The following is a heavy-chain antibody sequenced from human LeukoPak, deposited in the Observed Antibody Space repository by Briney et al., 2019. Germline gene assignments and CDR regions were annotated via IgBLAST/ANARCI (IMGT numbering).Heavy chain of an antibody. J-gene: IGHJ4*02. Sequence: PSETLSLTCTASGGTIRSYYRRWIRQPPGKGLEWIGYIFYAGSTTYNPSLKSRVTISIDTSKNQFSLKLNSVTAADTAVYYCASGERGYSYGLLACWGQGILVTVSS. CDR2: IFYAGST. CDR1: GGTIRSYY. V-gene: IGHV4-59*08. CDR3: ASGERGYSYGLLAC. D-gene: IGHD5-18*01.